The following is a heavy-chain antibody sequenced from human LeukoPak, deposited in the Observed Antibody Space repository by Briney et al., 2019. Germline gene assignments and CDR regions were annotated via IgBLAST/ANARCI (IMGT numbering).Heavy chain of an antibody. CDR3: AREGGHFDY. CDR2: IYYSGST. Sequence: SETLSLTCTVSGGSISSYYWSWIRQPPAKGLEWIGYIYYSGSTNYNPSLKSRVTISVDTSKNQFSLKLSSVTAADTAVYYCAREGGHFDYWGQGTLVTVSS. V-gene: IGHV4-59*01. J-gene: IGHJ4*02. D-gene: IGHD3-16*01. CDR1: GGSISSYY.